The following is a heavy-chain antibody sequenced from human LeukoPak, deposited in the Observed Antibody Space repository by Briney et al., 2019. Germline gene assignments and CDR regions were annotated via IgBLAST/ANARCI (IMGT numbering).Heavy chain of an antibody. CDR2: IKQDGSEK. Sequence: GGSLRLSCAASGFTFSSYWMSWVRQAPGKGLEWVANIKQDGSEKYYVDSVEGRFTISRDNDKNSLFLQMNSLRAEDTAVYYCARYCSGGSCLFYYYGMDVWGQGTTVAVSS. V-gene: IGHV3-7*01. D-gene: IGHD2-15*01. J-gene: IGHJ6*02. CDR3: ARYCSGGSCLFYYYGMDV. CDR1: GFTFSSYW.